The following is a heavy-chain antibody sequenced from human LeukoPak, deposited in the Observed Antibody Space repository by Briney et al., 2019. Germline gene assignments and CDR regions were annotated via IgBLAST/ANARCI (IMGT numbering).Heavy chain of an antibody. J-gene: IGHJ3*01. V-gene: IGHV3-30*03. Sequence: GGSLRLSCAASGFTFSTYGMHWVRQAPGKGLEWVAVILSDGSNKYYADSVKGRFTISRDDSKNTVYLQMNSLRGEDTAVYYCVVDRYCSGGSCSDAFDLWGQGTMVTVSS. CDR3: VVDRYCSGGSCSDAFDL. CDR2: ILSDGSNK. CDR1: GFTFSTYG. D-gene: IGHD2-15*01.